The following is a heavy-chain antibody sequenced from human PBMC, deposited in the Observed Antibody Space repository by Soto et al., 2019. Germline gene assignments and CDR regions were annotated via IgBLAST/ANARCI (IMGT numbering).Heavy chain of an antibody. V-gene: IGHV4-59*01. D-gene: IGHD3-3*01. J-gene: IGHJ6*02. CDR1: GGSISRYY. Sequence: SETLSLTCTVSGGSISRYYWSWIRQPPGKGLEWIGYIYYSGSTNYNPSLKSRVTISVDTSKNQFSLKLSSVTAADTAVYYCARARLEWLLYQNYYYGMDVWGQGTTVTVSS. CDR3: ARARLEWLLYQNYYYGMDV. CDR2: IYYSGST.